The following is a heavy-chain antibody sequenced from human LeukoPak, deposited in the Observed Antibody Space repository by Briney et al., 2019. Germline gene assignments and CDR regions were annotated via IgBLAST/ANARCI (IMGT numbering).Heavy chain of an antibody. Sequence: GGSLRLSCAASGFTFSSYGMSWVRQAPGKGLEWVSAISGSGGSTYYADSVKGRFTISRDNSKNTLYLQMNSLRAEDTAVYYCAIDLIVGYDILTGYHNWFDPWGQGTLVTVSS. CDR3: AIDLIVGYDILTGYHNWFDP. D-gene: IGHD3-9*01. J-gene: IGHJ5*02. CDR2: ISGSGGST. CDR1: GFTFSSYG. V-gene: IGHV3-23*01.